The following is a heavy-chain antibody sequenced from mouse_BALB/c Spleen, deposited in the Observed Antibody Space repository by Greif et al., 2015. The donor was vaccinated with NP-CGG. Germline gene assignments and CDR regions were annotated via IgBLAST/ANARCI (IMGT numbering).Heavy chain of an antibody. CDR2: ISNLAYSI. J-gene: IGHJ4*01. CDR3: ARETPYYAMDY. Sequence: EVKLVESGGGLVQPGGSRKLSCAASGFTFSDYGMAWVRQAPGKGPEWVAFISNLAYSIYYADTVTGRFTISRENAKNTLYLEMSSLRSEDTAMYYCARETPYYAMDYWGQGTSVTVSS. V-gene: IGHV5-15*02. CDR1: GFTFSDYG.